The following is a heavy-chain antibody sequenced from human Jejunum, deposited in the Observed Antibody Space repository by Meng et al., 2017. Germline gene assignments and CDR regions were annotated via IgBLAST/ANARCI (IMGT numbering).Heavy chain of an antibody. CDR3: TRRPGIAKNWYDP. CDR1: WVSITTSGVG. D-gene: IGHD6-13*01. Sequence: ITLKAAGPVLVKPTQILALTETFSWVSITTSGVGVGWIRQPPGKALEWLALIYWDDDKRYSPSLKSRLTITKDTSTNQVVLTMTNVDPVDTATYYCTRRPGIAKNWYDPWGQGTLVTVSS. V-gene: IGHV2-5*02. J-gene: IGHJ5*02. CDR2: IYWDDDK.